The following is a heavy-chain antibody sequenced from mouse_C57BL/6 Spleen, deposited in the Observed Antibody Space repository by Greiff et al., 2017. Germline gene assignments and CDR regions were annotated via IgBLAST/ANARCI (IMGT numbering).Heavy chain of an antibody. D-gene: IGHD3-2*02. J-gene: IGHJ3*01. CDR1: GFPFSDYY. Sequence: EVKLVESGGGLVQPGGSLKLSCAASGFPFSDYYMYWVRQTPEKRLEWVAYISNGGGSTYYPDTVKGRFTISRDNAKNTLYLQMSRLKSEDTAMYYCAVHGYGSGYVGAWFAYWGQGTLVTVSA. V-gene: IGHV5-12*01. CDR3: AVHGYGSGYVGAWFAY. CDR2: ISNGGGST.